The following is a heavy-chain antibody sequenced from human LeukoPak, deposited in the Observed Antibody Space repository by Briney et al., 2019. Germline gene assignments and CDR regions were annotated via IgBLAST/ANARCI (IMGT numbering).Heavy chain of an antibody. V-gene: IGHV1-18*01. CDR1: GYNCITYG. Sequence: ASVKVSCKASGYNCITYGISWVRQVPGQGLEWMGWISAYNGNTKYAQKVQDRVTMTTDRSTSTAYMELRSLRSDDTAVYYCARDTSSWLGNYWGQGTLVTVSS. J-gene: IGHJ4*02. D-gene: IGHD6-13*01. CDR2: ISAYNGNT. CDR3: ARDTSSWLGNY.